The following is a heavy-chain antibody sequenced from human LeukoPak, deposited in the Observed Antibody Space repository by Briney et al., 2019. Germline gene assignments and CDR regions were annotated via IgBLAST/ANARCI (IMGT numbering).Heavy chain of an antibody. CDR3: VRLRALDFMVRGVPTHYYYYGMDV. Sequence: SETLSLTCAVSGESFNGYYWNWIRQPPGKGPEWIGQINHSGSTNYDPSLKSRVTMSVDTSKNQFSLNLSSVTAADTAVYYCVRLRALDFMVRGVPTHYYYYGMDVWGQGTTVTVSS. CDR2: INHSGST. D-gene: IGHD3-10*01. J-gene: IGHJ6*02. V-gene: IGHV4-34*01. CDR1: GESFNGYY.